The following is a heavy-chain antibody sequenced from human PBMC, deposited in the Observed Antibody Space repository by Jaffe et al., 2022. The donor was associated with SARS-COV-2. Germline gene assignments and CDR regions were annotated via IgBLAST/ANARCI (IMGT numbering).Heavy chain of an antibody. CDR2: IKSKTDGGTT. CDR1: GFTFSNAW. CDR3: TTDPVMITFGGVYNWFDP. D-gene: IGHD3-16*01. J-gene: IGHJ5*02. Sequence: EVQLVESGGGLVKPGGSLRLSCAASGFTFSNAWMSWVRQAPGKGLEWVGRIKSKTDGGTTDYAAPVKGRFTISRDDSKNTLYLQMNSLKTEDTAVYYCTTDPVMITFGGVYNWFDPWGQGTLVTVSS. V-gene: IGHV3-15*01.